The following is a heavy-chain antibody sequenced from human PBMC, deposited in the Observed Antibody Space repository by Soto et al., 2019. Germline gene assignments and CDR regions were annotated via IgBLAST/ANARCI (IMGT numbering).Heavy chain of an antibody. Sequence: QVQLVQSGAEVRKPGSSVKVSCTASGDTFSFYSIHWVRQAPGLGLEWMGRINPILSMSNYAQRFQGRVTMTADKSTSTAYMKLSGLRSEDTAIYYCASSYGSGYRAFDYWGQGALVTVSS. J-gene: IGHJ4*02. CDR2: INPILSMS. V-gene: IGHV1-69*02. CDR3: ASSYGSGYRAFDY. CDR1: GDTFSFYS. D-gene: IGHD3-10*01.